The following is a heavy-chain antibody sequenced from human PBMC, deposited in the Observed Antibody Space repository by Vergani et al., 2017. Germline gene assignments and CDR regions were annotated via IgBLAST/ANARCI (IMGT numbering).Heavy chain of an antibody. D-gene: IGHD3-3*01. V-gene: IGHV5-51*01. CDR2: IYPGDSDT. Sequence: EVQLVQSGAELKKPGESLKISCKRSGYSLTSYWIGWVSQMPGKGLEWMGIIYPGDSDTRYSQSFQGQVTISPDKSIKTAYLKWSSLKASDTAMYYCARHGGYYDPGDYWGQGTLVTVSS. CDR1: GYSLTSYW. CDR3: ARHGGYYDPGDY. J-gene: IGHJ4*02.